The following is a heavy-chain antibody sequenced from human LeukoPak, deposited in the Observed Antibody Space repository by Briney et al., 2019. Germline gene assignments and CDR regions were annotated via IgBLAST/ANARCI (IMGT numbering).Heavy chain of an antibody. J-gene: IGHJ4*02. V-gene: IGHV3-30*14. D-gene: IGHD7-27*01. Sequence: GRSLRLSCAASGFTFNTYAMHWVRQAPGKGLEWVAVISYDASNKFYADSVKGRFTISRDNSKNTLYLQMNSLRDEDTAVYYCARDANWGSTDYWGQGTLVTVSS. CDR1: GFTFNTYA. CDR2: ISYDASNK. CDR3: ARDANWGSTDY.